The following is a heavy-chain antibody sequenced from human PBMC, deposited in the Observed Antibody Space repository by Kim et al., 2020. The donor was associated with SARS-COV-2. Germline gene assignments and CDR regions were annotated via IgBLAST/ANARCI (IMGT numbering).Heavy chain of an antibody. CDR1: GGSFSGYY. J-gene: IGHJ4*02. D-gene: IGHD6-6*01. V-gene: IGHV4-34*01. Sequence: SETLSLTCAVYGGSFSGYYWSWIRQPPGKGLEWIGEINHSGSTNYNPSLKSRVTISVDTSKNQFSLKLSSVTAADTAVYYCARLSVGMYSSSSGQGGLDYWGQGTLVTVSS. CDR3: ARLSVGMYSSSSGQGGLDY. CDR2: INHSGST.